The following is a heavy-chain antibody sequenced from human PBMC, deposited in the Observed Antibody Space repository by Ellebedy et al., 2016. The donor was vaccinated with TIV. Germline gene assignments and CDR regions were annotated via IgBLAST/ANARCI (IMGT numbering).Heavy chain of an antibody. Sequence: SETLSLXXAVYGGSFSSYYWSWIRQPPGRGLEWIGEINHSGSTNYNPSLKSRVTISADKTKNQFSLKLTSVTAADTAVYYCARESRIAAAGIAFSPGFDYWGQGTLVTVSS. CDR2: INHSGST. J-gene: IGHJ4*02. CDR3: ARESRIAAAGIAFSPGFDY. CDR1: GGSFSSYY. V-gene: IGHV4-34*01. D-gene: IGHD6-13*01.